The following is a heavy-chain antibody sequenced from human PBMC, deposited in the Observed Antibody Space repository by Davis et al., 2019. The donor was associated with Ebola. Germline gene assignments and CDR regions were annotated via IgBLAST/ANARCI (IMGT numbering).Heavy chain of an antibody. V-gene: IGHV3-30*04. CDR1: GSPFTSFA. CDR3: ARDGAEMTTGDLYYYYHGRDV. J-gene: IGHJ6*02. CDR2: VSYDGIDK. D-gene: IGHD5-24*01. Sequence: PGRFLRSPVPPPGSPFTSFAMAWVGEPPGKGLGWLSVVSYDGIDKNYADPVKGRFTISRDNSKNTLYLQMNSLRAEDTAVYYCARDGAEMTTGDLYYYYHGRDVWGQGTTVTVSS.